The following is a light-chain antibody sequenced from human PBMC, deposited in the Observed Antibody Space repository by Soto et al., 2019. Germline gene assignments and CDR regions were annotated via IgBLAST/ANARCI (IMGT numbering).Light chain of an antibody. CDR1: QSIRNY. J-gene: IGKJ1*01. Sequence: DIQMTQSPSYLSASVGDRVTITGRASQSIRNYLNWYQQKPGKSPKFLIYAASSLKSGVPSRLSGSGSGTDFTLTISSLQPEDFATYYCQQSYSTPRWTFGQGTKVEIK. V-gene: IGKV1-39*01. CDR3: QQSYSTPRWT. CDR2: AAS.